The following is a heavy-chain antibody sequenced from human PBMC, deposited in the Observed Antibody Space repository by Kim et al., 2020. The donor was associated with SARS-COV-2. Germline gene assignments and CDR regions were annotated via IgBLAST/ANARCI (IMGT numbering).Heavy chain of an antibody. Sequence: GGSLRLSCAASGFTFSSYSMNWVRQAPGKGLEWVSYISSSSSTIYYADSVKGRFTISRDNAKNSLYLQMNSLRAEDTTVYYCARSPPNSQWLSRLFYYGMDAWGQGPTVTVSS. V-gene: IGHV3-48*04. D-gene: IGHD6-19*01. CDR3: ARSPPNSQWLSRLFYYGMDA. CDR2: ISSSSSTI. CDR1: GFTFSSYS. J-gene: IGHJ6*02.